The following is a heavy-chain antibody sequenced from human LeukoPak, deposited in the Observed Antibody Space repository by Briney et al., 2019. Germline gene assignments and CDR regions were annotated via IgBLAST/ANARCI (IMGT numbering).Heavy chain of an antibody. V-gene: IGHV4-59*11. CDR1: GDSFSSHY. D-gene: IGHD4-17*01. CDR3: ARDLVTVTKGFDI. J-gene: IGHJ3*02. CDR2: ISYIGST. Sequence: SETLSLTCAVSGDSFSSHYWTWIRQPPRKGLEWIGYISYIGSTNYNPSLKSRVTISIDTSKSQFSLKLSSVTAADTAVYYCARDLVTVTKGFDIWGQGTMVSVSS.